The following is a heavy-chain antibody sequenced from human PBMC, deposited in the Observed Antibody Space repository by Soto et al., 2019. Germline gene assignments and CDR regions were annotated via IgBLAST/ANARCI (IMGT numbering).Heavy chain of an antibody. CDR3: ANSPCPSSWAGIDI. Sequence: PGGSLRLSCAASGFTFSSYGMHWVRQAPGKGLEWVAVISYDGSNKYYADSVKGRFTISRDNSKNTLYVQMNSLRAEDTAVYYCANSPCPSSWAGIDIWGQGTMVTVSS. J-gene: IGHJ3*02. V-gene: IGHV3-30*18. D-gene: IGHD6-13*01. CDR2: ISYDGSNK. CDR1: GFTFSSYG.